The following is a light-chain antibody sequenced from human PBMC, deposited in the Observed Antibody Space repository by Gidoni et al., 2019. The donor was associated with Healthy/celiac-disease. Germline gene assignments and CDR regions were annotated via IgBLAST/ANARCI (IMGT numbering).Light chain of an antibody. CDR3: CSYAGSSYV. CDR1: SSDVGSYNL. V-gene: IGLV2-23*01. Sequence: QSALTQPASVSGSPGQSITNSCTGTSSDVGSYNLVSWYQQHPGKAPNLMIYEGSKRPSGVSNRFSGSKSGNTASLTISGLQAEDEADYYCCSYAGSSYVFGTGTKVTVL. J-gene: IGLJ1*01. CDR2: EGS.